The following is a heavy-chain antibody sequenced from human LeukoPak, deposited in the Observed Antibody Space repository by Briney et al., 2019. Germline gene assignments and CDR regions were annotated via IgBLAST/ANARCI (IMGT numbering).Heavy chain of an antibody. CDR3: ARDSSGSYFDP. V-gene: IGHV1-69*04. J-gene: IGHJ5*02. Sequence: GASVKVSCKASGGTFSSYAISWVRQAPGQGLEWMGRIIPILGITNYAQKFQGRVTITADKSTSTAYMELSSLRSEDTAVYYCARDSSGSYFDPWGQGTLVTVSS. D-gene: IGHD1-26*01. CDR2: IIPILGIT. CDR1: GGTFSSYA.